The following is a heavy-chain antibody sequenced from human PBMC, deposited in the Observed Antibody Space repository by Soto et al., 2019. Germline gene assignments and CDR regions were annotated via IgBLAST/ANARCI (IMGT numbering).Heavy chain of an antibody. Sequence: GESLKISCKGSGYSFTSYWIGWVRQMPGKGLEWMGIIYPGDSDTRYSPSFQGQVTISADKSISTAYLQWSSLKASDTAMYYCARHPSGYSYGYVDYYGMDVWGQGTTVTVSS. V-gene: IGHV5-51*01. CDR2: IYPGDSDT. D-gene: IGHD5-18*01. J-gene: IGHJ6*02. CDR1: GYSFTSYW. CDR3: ARHPSGYSYGYVDYYGMDV.